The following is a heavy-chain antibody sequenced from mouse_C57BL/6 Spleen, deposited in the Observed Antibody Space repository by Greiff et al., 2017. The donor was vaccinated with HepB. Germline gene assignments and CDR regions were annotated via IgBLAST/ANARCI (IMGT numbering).Heavy chain of an antibody. J-gene: IGHJ3*01. V-gene: IGHV2-4*01. D-gene: IGHD4-1*01. CDR2: IWSGGST. Sequence: QVQLKESGPGLVQPSQSLSITCTVSGFSLTSYGVHWVRQPPGKGLEWLGVIWSGGSTDYNAAFISRLSISKGNSKSQVFFKMNSLQADDTAIYYCAKNWNWRFAYWGQGTLVTVSA. CDR3: AKNWNWRFAY. CDR1: GFSLTSYG.